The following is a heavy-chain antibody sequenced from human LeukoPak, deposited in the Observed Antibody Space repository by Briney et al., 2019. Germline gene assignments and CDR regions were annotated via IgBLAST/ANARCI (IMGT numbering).Heavy chain of an antibody. V-gene: IGHV3-7*01. CDR3: ASSRLPGY. Sequence: GGSLRLSCAASGFTFSSYWMNWVRPAPGKRLEWVAYIKEDGSVKSYADSMKGRFTISRDNAKNSLYLQMNSLRAEDTAVYYCASSRLPGYWGQGTLVTVSS. CDR1: GFTFSSYW. CDR2: IKEDGSVK. J-gene: IGHJ4*02.